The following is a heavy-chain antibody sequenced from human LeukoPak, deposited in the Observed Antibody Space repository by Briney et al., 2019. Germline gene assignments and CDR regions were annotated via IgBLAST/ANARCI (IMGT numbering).Heavy chain of an antibody. D-gene: IGHD2-2*01. V-gene: IGHV3-23*01. CDR3: AKTDGYQLLDLALHFDY. Sequence: PGGSLRLSCTTSGFTFTTHKMNWVRQAPGKGLEWVSAISGSGGSTYHADSVKGRFTISRDNSKNTLYLQMNSLRAEDTAVYYCAKTDGYQLLDLALHFDYWGQGTLVTVSS. J-gene: IGHJ4*02. CDR1: GFTFTTHK. CDR2: ISGSGGST.